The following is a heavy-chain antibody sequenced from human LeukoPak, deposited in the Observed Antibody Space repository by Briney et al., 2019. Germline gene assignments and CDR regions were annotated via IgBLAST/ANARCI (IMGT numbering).Heavy chain of an antibody. Sequence: TRGSLRLSCAASGFTFSSDAMSWVRQAPRKGLEWGSAISIIEGSTYYADSLKGGFTISRDNSKHTLYLQMSSLRAEDTGVYYCATGIQPIDSWGQGTLVSVSS. V-gene: IGHV3-23*01. CDR3: ATGIQPIDS. D-gene: IGHD5-18*01. CDR2: ISIIEGST. CDR1: GFTFSSDA. J-gene: IGHJ4*02.